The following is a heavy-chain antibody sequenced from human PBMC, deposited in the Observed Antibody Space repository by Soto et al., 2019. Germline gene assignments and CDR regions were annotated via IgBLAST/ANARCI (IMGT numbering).Heavy chain of an antibody. J-gene: IGHJ2*01. CDR2: ISYDGSNK. CDR3: ARDWAAAGIYWYFDL. D-gene: IGHD6-13*01. V-gene: IGHV3-30-3*01. CDR1: GFTFSSYA. Sequence: QRLSCAASGFTFSSYAMHWVRQAPGKGLEWVAVISYDGSNKYYADSVKGRFTISRDNSKNTLYLQMNSLRAEDTAVYYCARDWAAAGIYWYFDLWGRGTLVTVSS.